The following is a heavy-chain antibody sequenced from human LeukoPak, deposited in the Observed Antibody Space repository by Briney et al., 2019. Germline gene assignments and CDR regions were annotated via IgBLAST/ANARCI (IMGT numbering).Heavy chain of an antibody. J-gene: IGHJ5*02. D-gene: IGHD6-6*01. Sequence: ASVKVSCKVSGYTLTELSMHWVRQAPGKGLEWIGGFGPEDGETIYAQKFQGRVTMTEDTSTDTAYMELSSLRSEDTAVYYCATVPRYSSSSGFHHWGQGTLVTVSS. CDR3: ATVPRYSSSSGFHH. CDR2: FGPEDGET. CDR1: GYTLTELS. V-gene: IGHV1-24*01.